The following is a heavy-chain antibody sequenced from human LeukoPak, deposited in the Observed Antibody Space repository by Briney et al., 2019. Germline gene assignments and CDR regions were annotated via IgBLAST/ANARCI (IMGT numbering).Heavy chain of an antibody. CDR3: ARYSSGWYLNYYYYGMDV. Sequence: GGSLRLSCAASGFTFDDYGMSWVRQAPGKGLEWVSGINWNGGSTGYADSVKGRFTISRDNAKNSLYLQMNSLRAEDTAVYYCARYSSGWYLNYYYYGMDVWGQGTTVTVSS. CDR2: INWNGGST. CDR1: GFTFDDYG. D-gene: IGHD6-19*01. J-gene: IGHJ6*02. V-gene: IGHV3-20*04.